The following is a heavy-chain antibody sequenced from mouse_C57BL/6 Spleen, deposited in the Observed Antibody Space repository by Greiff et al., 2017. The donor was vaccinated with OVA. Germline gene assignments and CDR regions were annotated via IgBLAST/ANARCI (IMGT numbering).Heavy chain of an antibody. CDR3: ARDTTASYYLDY. CDR2: IYPGDGDT. J-gene: IGHJ2*01. CDR1: GYAFSSYW. V-gene: IGHV1-80*01. D-gene: IGHD1-2*01. Sequence: VQLQQSGAELVKPGASVKISCKASGYAFSSYWMNWVKQRPGKGLEWIGQIYPGDGDTNYNGKFKGKATLTADKSSSTAYMQLSSLTSEDSAVYFCARDTTASYYLDYWGQGTTLTVSS.